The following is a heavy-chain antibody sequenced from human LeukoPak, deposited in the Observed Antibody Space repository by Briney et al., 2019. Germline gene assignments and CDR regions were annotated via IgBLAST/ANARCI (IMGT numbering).Heavy chain of an antibody. D-gene: IGHD1-14*01. V-gene: IGHV4-34*01. CDR1: GFTFSSYS. Sequence: PGGSLRLSCAASGFTFSSYSMNWVRQPPGKGLEWIGEINHSGSTNYNPSLKSRVTISVDTSKNQFSLKLSSVTAADTAVYYCARGRRGNNHYAFLDYWGQGTLVTVSS. CDR2: INHSGST. CDR3: ARGRRGNNHYAFLDY. J-gene: IGHJ4*02.